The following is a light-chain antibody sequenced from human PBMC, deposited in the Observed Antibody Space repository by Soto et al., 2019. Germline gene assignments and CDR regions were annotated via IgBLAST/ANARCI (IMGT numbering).Light chain of an antibody. CDR1: QSLSNNF. V-gene: IGKV3-20*01. J-gene: IGKJ4*01. CDR2: GAS. CDR3: QQYVTTPLT. Sequence: EIALTQSPGTLSLSPGERATLSCRASQSLSNNFLAWYQQRPGQAPRLLIYGASSRAAGIPDRFSGSGSGTDFSLTINRLEPEDFAVYYCQQYVTTPLTFGGGTKEAIK.